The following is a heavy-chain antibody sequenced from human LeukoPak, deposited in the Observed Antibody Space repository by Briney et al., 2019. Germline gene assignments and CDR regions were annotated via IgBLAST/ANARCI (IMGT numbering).Heavy chain of an antibody. CDR1: ALSFSSCG. CDR2: ISNNGRST. Sequence: PGPSLRPSCSPNALSFSSCGMHWARQAPGDVLESPSGISNNGRSTYDAHSMMGRFTISRDNAKDTLYLQMSSLRAEDTALYYCVKDLTGSFSFDYWGQGTLVTVSS. J-gene: IGHJ4*02. CDR3: VKDLTGSFSFDY. V-gene: IGHV3-64D*09. D-gene: IGHD7-27*01.